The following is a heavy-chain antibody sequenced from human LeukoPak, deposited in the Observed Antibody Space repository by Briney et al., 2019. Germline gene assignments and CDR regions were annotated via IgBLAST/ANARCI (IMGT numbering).Heavy chain of an antibody. D-gene: IGHD2-21*01. J-gene: IGHJ4*02. V-gene: IGHV1-18*01. Sequence: ASVKVSCKASGYTFTSYGISWVRQAPGEGLEWMGWISSYDGSTNYAPKFQDRVTVTTDTSTSTVYMELRSLRSDDTAVYYCARVRLPNAYFDYWGQGTLVTVSS. CDR3: ARVRLPNAYFDY. CDR1: GYTFTSYG. CDR2: ISSYDGST.